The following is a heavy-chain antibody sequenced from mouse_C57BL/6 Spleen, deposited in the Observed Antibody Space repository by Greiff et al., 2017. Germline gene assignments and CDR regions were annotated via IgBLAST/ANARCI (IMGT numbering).Heavy chain of an antibody. D-gene: IGHD4-1*01. CDR3: ARRANWDGGYYFDY. V-gene: IGHV1-69*01. J-gene: IGHJ2*01. CDR1: GYTFTSYW. Sequence: QVQLQQPGAELVMPGASVKLSCKASGYTFTSYWMHWVKQRPGQGLEWIGEIDPSDSYTNYNQKFKGKSTLTVDKSSSTAYMQLSSLTSEDSAVYYCARRANWDGGYYFDYWGQGTTLTVSS. CDR2: IDPSDSYT.